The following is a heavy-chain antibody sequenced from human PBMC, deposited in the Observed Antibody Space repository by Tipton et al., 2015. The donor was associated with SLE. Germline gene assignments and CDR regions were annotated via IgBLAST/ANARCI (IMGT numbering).Heavy chain of an antibody. CDR2: IYHSGST. CDR1: GYSISSGYY. CDR3: ARDGFDY. V-gene: IGHV4-38-2*02. Sequence: TLSLTCAVFGYSISSGYYWGWIRQPPGEGLEWIGSIYHSGSTYYNPSLKSRVTISVDTSKNQFSLKLSSVTAADTAVYYCARDGFDYWGQGTLVTVSS. J-gene: IGHJ4*02.